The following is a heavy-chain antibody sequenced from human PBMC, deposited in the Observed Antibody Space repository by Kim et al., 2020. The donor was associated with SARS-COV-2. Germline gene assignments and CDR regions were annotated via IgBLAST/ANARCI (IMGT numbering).Heavy chain of an antibody. Sequence: SETLSLTCTVCGGSISSYYWSWIRQPPGKGLEWIGYIYYSGSTNSNPSLKSRVTISVDTSKSQFSLNLRSVTAADTTFYYCARGGLKDCSGGTCYLWYYDTWGQGTLVTVSS. CDR2: IYYSGST. CDR1: GGSISSYY. J-gene: IGHJ4*02. CDR3: ARGGLKDCSGGTCYLWYYDT. V-gene: IGHV4-59*13. D-gene: IGHD2-15*01.